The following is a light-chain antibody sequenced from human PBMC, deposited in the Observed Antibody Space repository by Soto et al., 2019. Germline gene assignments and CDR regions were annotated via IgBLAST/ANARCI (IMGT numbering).Light chain of an antibody. CDR3: QQRSNWPPAIT. CDR1: QGIGDT. V-gene: IGKV3-11*01. Sequence: EVVMTHSPATLSVSPGEVVTLSCRASQGIGDTLAWYQHKPGQAPRLLIYGASNRATGIPDRFSGSGSGTDFTLTITTLEPEDFAVYYCQQRSNWPPAITFGQGTRLEIK. CDR2: GAS. J-gene: IGKJ5*01.